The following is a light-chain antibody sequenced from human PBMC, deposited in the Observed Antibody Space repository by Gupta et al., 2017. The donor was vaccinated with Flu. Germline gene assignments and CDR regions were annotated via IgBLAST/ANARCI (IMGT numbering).Light chain of an antibody. CDR1: QSVRSY. Sequence: EIVLTQSPATLSLSPGERATLSCRASQSVRSYLAWYQQKPGQAPRLVIYDASKRGTGIRARFSGSGSGTDFTLTIRSLEPEDFAVYYCQHRSNWAFGGGTKVEIK. V-gene: IGKV3-11*01. J-gene: IGKJ4*01. CDR2: DAS. CDR3: QHRSNWA.